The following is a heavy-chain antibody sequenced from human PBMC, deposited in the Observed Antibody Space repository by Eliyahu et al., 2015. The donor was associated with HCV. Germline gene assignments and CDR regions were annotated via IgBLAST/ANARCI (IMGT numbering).Heavy chain of an antibody. Sequence: QLQLQESGPGLVKPSETLSLTCTVSGGSISSSSYYWGWIRQPPGXGLEWIGSIYYSGGTYYNXSLKSRVTISVDTSKNQFSLKLSSVTAADTAVYYCARCNVVTIFGVVIPTNNWFDPWGQGTLVTVPS. CDR1: GGSISSSSYY. D-gene: IGHD3-3*01. V-gene: IGHV4-39*01. CDR3: ARCNVVTIFGVVIPTNNWFDP. CDR2: IYYSGGT. J-gene: IGHJ5*02.